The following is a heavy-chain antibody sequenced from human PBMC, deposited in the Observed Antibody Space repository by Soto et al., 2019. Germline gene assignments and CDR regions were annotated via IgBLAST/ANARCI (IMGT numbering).Heavy chain of an antibody. J-gene: IGHJ6*02. D-gene: IGHD5-18*01. CDR1: GFTFSSYG. CDR3: AKSAMAPSCMDV. V-gene: IGHV3-30*18. Sequence: QVQLVESGGGVVQPGRSLRLSCAASGFTFSSYGMHWVRQAPGKGLEWVAVISYDGSNKYYADSVKGRFTISRDNSQNTLYLQMNSLRAEDTAVYYCAKSAMAPSCMDVWGQGTTVTVSS. CDR2: ISYDGSNK.